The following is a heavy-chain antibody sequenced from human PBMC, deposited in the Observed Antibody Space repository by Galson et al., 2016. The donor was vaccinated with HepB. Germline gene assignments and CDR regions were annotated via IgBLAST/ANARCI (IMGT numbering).Heavy chain of an antibody. CDR3: AAGTWEFLQH. D-gene: IGHD6-13*01. CDR2: ISGNNDET. CDR1: GYTFTNYG. V-gene: IGHV1-18*01. Sequence: SVKVSCKASGYTFTNYGVSWVRQAPGQGLEWMGWISGNNDETKYAQNFQGRVTMTTDTSTSTGYMELRSLRYDDTAVYYLAAGTWEFLQHWGQGTLVIVSS. J-gene: IGHJ1*01.